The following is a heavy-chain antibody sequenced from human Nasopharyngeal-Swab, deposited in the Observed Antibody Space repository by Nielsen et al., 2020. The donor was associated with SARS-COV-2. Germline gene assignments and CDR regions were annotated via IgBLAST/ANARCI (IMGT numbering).Heavy chain of an antibody. CDR2: ISSSSSYI. D-gene: IGHD3-22*01. V-gene: IGHV3-21*01. CDR3: GRERKNYYDSSGYYLEFYYYYYMDV. CDR1: GFTFSSYS. Sequence: GESLKISCAASGFTFSSYSMNWVRQAPGKGLEWVSSISSSSSYIYYADSVKGRFTISRDNAKNSLYLQMNSLRAEDTAVYYCGRERKNYYDSSGYYLEFYYYYYMDVWGKGTTVTVSS. J-gene: IGHJ6*03.